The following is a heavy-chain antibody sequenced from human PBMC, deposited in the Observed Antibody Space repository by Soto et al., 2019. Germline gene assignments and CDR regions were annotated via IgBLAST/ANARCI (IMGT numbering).Heavy chain of an antibody. J-gene: IGHJ4*02. CDR1: GSTFSGYA. CDR2: ISGSGGST. Sequence: GGSLRFSCAASGSTFSGYAMSWVRQAPGKGLEWVSAISGSGGSTYYADSVKGRFTISRDNSKNTLYLQMNSLRAEDTAVYYCAKGGGGYITGIGLYYFDYWGQGTLVTVSS. CDR3: AKGGGGYITGIGLYYFDY. D-gene: IGHD1-20*01. V-gene: IGHV3-23*01.